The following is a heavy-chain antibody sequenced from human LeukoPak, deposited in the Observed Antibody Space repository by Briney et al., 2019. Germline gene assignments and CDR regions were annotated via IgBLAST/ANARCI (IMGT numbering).Heavy chain of an antibody. CDR2: MNPNTGGT. J-gene: IGHJ4*02. V-gene: IGHV1-2*02. D-gene: IGHD3-3*01. CDR1: GYTFTGYY. Sequence: ASVKVSCKASGYTFTGYYMHWVRQAPGQGLEWMGFMNPNTGGTSYGQKSQARVTMTRDTSISTAYMELRGLRSDDTAVYYCARRYDFWSGYPTAFDYWGQGTLVTVSS. CDR3: ARRYDFWSGYPTAFDY.